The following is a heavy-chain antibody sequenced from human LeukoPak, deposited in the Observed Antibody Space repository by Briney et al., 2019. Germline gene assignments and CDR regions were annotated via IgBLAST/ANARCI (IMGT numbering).Heavy chain of an antibody. J-gene: IGHJ4*02. CDR2: IYPADSDT. CDR1: GYSFSNYW. V-gene: IGHV5-51*01. Sequence: AGESLKISCKASGYSFSNYWIGWVRQMPGKGLEWMGIIYPADSDTRYSPSSQGQVTISADKTISTAYLQWSSLKDSDNAIYYCARARHCSGSNCYGLDYWGQGTLVTVSS. CDR3: ARARHCSGSNCYGLDY. D-gene: IGHD2-15*01.